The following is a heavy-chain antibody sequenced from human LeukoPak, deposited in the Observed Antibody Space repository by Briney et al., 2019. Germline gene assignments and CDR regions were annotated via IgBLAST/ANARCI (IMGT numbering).Heavy chain of an antibody. Sequence: GESLKISCKGSGYSFTIYWIGWVRQTPGKGLEWMGIIYPGDPDTRYSPSFQGQVTISADKSISTAYLQWSSLKASDTALYYCARADSGSYSFFDYWGQGTLVTVSS. CDR1: GYSFTIYW. J-gene: IGHJ4*02. D-gene: IGHD3-10*01. CDR3: ARADSGSYSFFDY. V-gene: IGHV5-51*01. CDR2: IYPGDPDT.